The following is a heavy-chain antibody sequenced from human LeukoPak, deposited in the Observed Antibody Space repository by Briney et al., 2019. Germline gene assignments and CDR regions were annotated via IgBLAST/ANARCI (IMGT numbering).Heavy chain of an antibody. CDR2: IIPIFGTA. V-gene: IGHV1-69*05. CDR3: ARAYCSGGRCYSEGYYFDY. D-gene: IGHD2-15*01. J-gene: IGHJ4*02. Sequence: ASVKVSCKASGGTFSSYAISWVRQAPGQGLEWMGGIIPIFGTANYAQKFQGRVTITTDESTSTAYMELSSLRSEDTAVYYCARAYCSGGRCYSEGYYFDYWGQGTLVTASS. CDR1: GGTFSSYA.